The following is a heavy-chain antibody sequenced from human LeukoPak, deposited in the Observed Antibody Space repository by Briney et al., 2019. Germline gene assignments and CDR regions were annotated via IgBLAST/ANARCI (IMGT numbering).Heavy chain of an antibody. CDR2: IYYSGRT. CDR1: GGSTSSGDYY. J-gene: IGHJ3*02. CDR3: ARDLEDCSGGSCIDAFDI. V-gene: IGHV4-30-4*01. Sequence: SETLSLTCTLPGGSTSSGDYYWSWIRQPPGKGLEWIGYIYYSGRTYYNPSLKSRVTISVDTSKNQLSMKLSSVTAAYTAVYYCARDLEDCSGGSCIDAFDIWGQGTMVTVSS. D-gene: IGHD2-15*01.